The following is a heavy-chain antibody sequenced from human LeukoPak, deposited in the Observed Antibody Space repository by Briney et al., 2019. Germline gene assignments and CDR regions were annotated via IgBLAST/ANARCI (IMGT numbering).Heavy chain of an antibody. J-gene: IGHJ4*02. CDR3: ARLMGYYDPTFDY. V-gene: IGHV3-66*01. D-gene: IGHD3-22*01. CDR1: GFTVSSNY. Sequence: GGSLRLSCASSGFTVSSNYMSWVRQAPGKGLEWVSVIYSGGSTYYADSVKGRFTISRDNAKNTLYLQMNSLRAEDTAVYYCARLMGYYDPTFDYWGQGTLVTVSS. CDR2: IYSGGST.